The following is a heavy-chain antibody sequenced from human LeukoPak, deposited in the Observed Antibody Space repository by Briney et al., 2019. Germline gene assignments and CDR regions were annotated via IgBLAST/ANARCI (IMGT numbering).Heavy chain of an antibody. CDR2: LYPGDSDT. J-gene: IGHJ6*03. Sequence: GGSRQISGQGSGSSFTCYWIGGAGQMPGKGLEGMGILYPGDSDTRYRPAFQGQVTISGDNSISTGFLELSSRKASDTAMYYCAIHGYSGSYPHYYYYMEVWGKGTTVIV. CDR1: GSSFTCYW. CDR3: AIHGYSGSYPHYYYYMEV. D-gene: IGHD1-26*01. V-gene: IGHV5-51*01.